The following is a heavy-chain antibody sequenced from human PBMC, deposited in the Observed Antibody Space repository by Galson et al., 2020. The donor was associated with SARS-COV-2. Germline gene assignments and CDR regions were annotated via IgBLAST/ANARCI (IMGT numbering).Heavy chain of an antibody. V-gene: IGHV5-51*01. D-gene: IGHD5-18*01. CDR1: GYSFTSYW. J-gene: IGHJ6*02. CDR3: ARLGAMVNVYYYYGMDV. CDR2: IYPGDSDT. Sequence: KIGESLKISCKGSGYSFTSYWIGWVRQMPGKGLEWMGIIYPGDSDTRYSPSFQGQVTISADKSISTAYLQWSSLKASDTAMYYCARLGAMVNVYYYYGMDVWGQGTTVTVSS.